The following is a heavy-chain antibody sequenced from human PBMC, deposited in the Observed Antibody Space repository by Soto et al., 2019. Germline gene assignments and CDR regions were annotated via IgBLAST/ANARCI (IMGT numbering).Heavy chain of an antibody. CDR3: TTDQYGGSGSYAFDI. J-gene: IGHJ3*02. CDR1: GFTFSNAW. D-gene: IGHD3-10*01. V-gene: IGHV3-15*01. CDR2: IKSKTDGGTT. Sequence: GGSLRLSCAASGFTFSNAWMSWVRQAPGKGLEWVGRIKSKTDGGTTDYAAPVKGRFTISRDDSKNTLYLQMNSLKTEDTAVYYCTTDQYGGSGSYAFDIWGQGTMVTVSS.